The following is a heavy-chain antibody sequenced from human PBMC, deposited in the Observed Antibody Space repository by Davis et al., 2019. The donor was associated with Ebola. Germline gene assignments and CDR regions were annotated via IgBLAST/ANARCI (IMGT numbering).Heavy chain of an antibody. J-gene: IGHJ6*02. CDR3: ARIAAESDYGMDV. CDR1: GYTFTSYG. V-gene: IGHV1-18*01. CDR2: IAVYNGDT. Sequence: ASVKVSCKASGYTFTSYGITWVRQAPGQGLEWMGWIAVYNGDTKYAHEIQGRVTMTTDISTDTVYMDLRGLRSDDTAVYFCARIAAESDYGMDVWGQGTTVTVSS. D-gene: IGHD6-13*01.